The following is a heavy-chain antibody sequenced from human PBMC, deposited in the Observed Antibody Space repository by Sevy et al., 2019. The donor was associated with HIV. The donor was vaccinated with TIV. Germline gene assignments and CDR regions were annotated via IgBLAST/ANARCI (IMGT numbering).Heavy chain of an antibody. V-gene: IGHV3-13*04. D-gene: IGHD2-21*01. CDR1: GFSFSGSD. J-gene: IGHJ4*02. Sequence: GGSLRLSCAAYGFSFSGSDMHWVRQSTGKGLEWISSIGTLDDTFYAESVKGRFTISRDNGKSSLYLQMNTLRVGDTARDYCVRGLQSHCDRTACPLDHWGQGTLVTVSS. CDR3: VRGLQSHCDRTACPLDH. CDR2: IGTLDDT.